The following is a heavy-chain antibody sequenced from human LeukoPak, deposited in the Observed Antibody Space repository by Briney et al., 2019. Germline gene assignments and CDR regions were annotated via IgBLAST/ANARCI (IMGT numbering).Heavy chain of an antibody. J-gene: IGHJ4*02. D-gene: IGHD4-17*01. Sequence: SETLSLTCTASGYSISSGYYWGWIRQPPGKVLEWIASIYHSGSTYYNPSLKSRVSMSVDTSKNQFSLRLSSVTAADTAVYYCARNSHDDYVLWGQGSLVTVSS. CDR1: GYSISSGYY. V-gene: IGHV4-38-2*02. CDR2: IYHSGST. CDR3: ARNSHDDYVL.